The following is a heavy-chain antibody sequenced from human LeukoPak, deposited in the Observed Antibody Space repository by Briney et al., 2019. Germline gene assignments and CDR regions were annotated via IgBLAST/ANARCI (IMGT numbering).Heavy chain of an antibody. Sequence: ASVKVSCKASGYTFTGYYMHWVRQAPGQGLEWMGWINPNSGGTNYAQKFQGWVTMTRDTSISTAYMELSRLRSDDTAVYYCAREEVRNWGGGYYFDYWGQGTLVTVSS. CDR3: AREEVRNWGGGYYFDY. CDR2: INPNSGGT. J-gene: IGHJ4*02. V-gene: IGHV1-2*04. CDR1: GYTFTGYY. D-gene: IGHD7-27*01.